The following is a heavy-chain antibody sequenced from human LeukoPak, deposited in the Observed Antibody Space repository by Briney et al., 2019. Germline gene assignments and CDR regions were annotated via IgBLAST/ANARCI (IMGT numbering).Heavy chain of an antibody. CDR1: GGSISSYY. V-gene: IGHV4-59*12. Sequence: PSETLSLTCTVSGGSISSYYWGWIRQPPGKGLEWIGYISNTGSTNYNPSLKSRVTISVDTSMNQFSLHLKSVTPDDTAVYYCARVRLPEAGGTWFDPWGQGTLVTVSS. J-gene: IGHJ5*02. CDR2: ISNTGST. CDR3: ARVRLPEAGGTWFDP. D-gene: IGHD1-14*01.